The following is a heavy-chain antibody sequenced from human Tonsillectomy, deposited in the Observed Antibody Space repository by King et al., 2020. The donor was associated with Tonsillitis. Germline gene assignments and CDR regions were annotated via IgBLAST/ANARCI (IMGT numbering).Heavy chain of an antibody. V-gene: IGHV4-34*01. Sequence: VQLQQWGAGLLKPSETMSLTCAGDGGSFSGYFWTWIRQPQGKGLEWIGEINHSGATSYNPSLKNGVTISQDTSKNQFALKLNSVTAADTAMYYCARGSRGYSDYGRPGGHWSQGTLVTVSS. CDR1: GGSFSGYF. D-gene: IGHD4/OR15-4a*01. CDR2: INHSGAT. J-gene: IGHJ4*02. CDR3: ARGSRGYSDYGRPGGH.